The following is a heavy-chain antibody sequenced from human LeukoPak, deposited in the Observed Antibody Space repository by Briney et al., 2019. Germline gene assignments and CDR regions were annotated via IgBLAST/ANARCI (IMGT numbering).Heavy chain of an antibody. D-gene: IGHD3-3*01. V-gene: IGHV1-69*02. CDR2: IIPILGIA. Sequence: SVKASCKASGGTFSSYTISWVRQAPGQGLEWMGRIIPILGIANYAQKLQGRVTMTTDTSTSTAYMELRSLRSDDTAVYYCARVTIFGVVTSYFDYWGQGTLVTVSS. J-gene: IGHJ4*02. CDR1: GGTFSSYT. CDR3: ARVTIFGVVTSYFDY.